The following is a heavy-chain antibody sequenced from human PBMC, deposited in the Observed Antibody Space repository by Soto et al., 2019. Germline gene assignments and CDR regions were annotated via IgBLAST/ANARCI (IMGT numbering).Heavy chain of an antibody. D-gene: IGHD3-3*01. Sequence: QITLKESGPTLVKPTQTLTLTCTFSGFSLSTSGLGVGWIRHPPGKALECLALIYWDGNKRYSPSLKSRLTITKDTSKNQVVITMTNMVPVDTATYYCAHVLRPYFDYWGQGTLVTVSS. CDR3: AHVLRPYFDY. CDR2: IYWDGNK. J-gene: IGHJ4*02. CDR1: GFSLSTSGLG. V-gene: IGHV2-5*02.